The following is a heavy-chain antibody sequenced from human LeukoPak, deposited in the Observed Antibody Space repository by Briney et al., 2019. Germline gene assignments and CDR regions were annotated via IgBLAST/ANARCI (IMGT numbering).Heavy chain of an antibody. CDR2: ISYDGSDK. J-gene: IGHJ4*02. Sequence: GGSLRLSCTVSGFTFGNYAMHWVRQAPGKGLECVTLISYDGSDKYYADSVKGRFTISRDNAKNSLYLQMNSLRAEDTALYYCAKDMGDCGGDCYYFDYWGQGTLVTVSS. V-gene: IGHV3-30*04. D-gene: IGHD2-21*02. CDR3: AKDMGDCGGDCYYFDY. CDR1: GFTFGNYA.